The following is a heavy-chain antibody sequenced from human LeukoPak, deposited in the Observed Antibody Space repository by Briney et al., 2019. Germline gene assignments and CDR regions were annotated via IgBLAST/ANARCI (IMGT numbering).Heavy chain of an antibody. V-gene: IGHV4-59*01. D-gene: IGHD6-13*01. CDR3: AREGSSSWYTWFDP. J-gene: IGHJ5*02. Sequence: SETLSLTCTVSGGSISSYYWSWIRQPPGKGLEWIGYIYYSGSTNYNPSLKSRVTISIDTSKNHFSLNLSSVTAADTALYYCAREGSSSWYTWFDPWGQGTLVTVSS. CDR2: IYYSGST. CDR1: GGSISSYY.